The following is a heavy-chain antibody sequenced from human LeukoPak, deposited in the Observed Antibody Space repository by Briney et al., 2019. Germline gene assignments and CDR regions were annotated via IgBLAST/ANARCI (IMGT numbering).Heavy chain of an antibody. CDR1: GGSISSYY. CDR2: IYTSGST. V-gene: IGHV4-4*07. CDR3: ARDRITMVRANWFDP. D-gene: IGHD3-10*01. J-gene: IGHJ5*02. Sequence: SETLSLTCTVSGGSISSYYWSWIRQPAGKGLEWIGRIYTSGSTNYNPSLKSRVTMSIDTSKNQFSLKLSSVTAADTAVYYCARDRITMVRANWFDPWGRGTLVTVSS.